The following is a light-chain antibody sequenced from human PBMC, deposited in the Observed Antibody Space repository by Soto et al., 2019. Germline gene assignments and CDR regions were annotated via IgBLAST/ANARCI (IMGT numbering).Light chain of an antibody. J-gene: IGKJ1*01. CDR3: QQYNKWPPWT. Sequence: EIVMTQSPATLSVSPGEGATLFCRASQNVKNNLAWYQQKPGLAPRLLIYAVSTRATGVPARFSGNGSETEFTLTISGLQSDDFALYYCQQYNKWPPWTFGQGTKVE. V-gene: IGKV3-15*01. CDR2: AVS. CDR1: QNVKNN.